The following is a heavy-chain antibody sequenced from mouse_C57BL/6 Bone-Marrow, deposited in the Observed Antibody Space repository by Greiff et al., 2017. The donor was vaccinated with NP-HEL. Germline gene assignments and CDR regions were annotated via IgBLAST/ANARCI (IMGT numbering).Heavy chain of an antibody. CDR2: ISSGSSTI. CDR3: ASDYSPLFDY. J-gene: IGHJ2*01. Sequence: EVKLVESGGGLVKPGGSLKLSCAASGFTFSDYGMHWVRQAPEKGLEWVAYISSGSSTIYYADTVKGRFTISRDNAKNTLFLQMTSLRSEDTAMYYCASDYSPLFDYWGQGTTLTVSS. V-gene: IGHV5-17*01. CDR1: GFTFSDYG. D-gene: IGHD2-4*01.